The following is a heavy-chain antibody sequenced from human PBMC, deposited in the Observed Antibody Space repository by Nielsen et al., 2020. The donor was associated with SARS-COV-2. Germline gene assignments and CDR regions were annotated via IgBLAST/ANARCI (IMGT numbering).Heavy chain of an antibody. J-gene: IGHJ4*01. Sequence: LDTLSLTCPVSGYSISRGYYWGWIRQAPAKGLEWIGNMFHNGRTYYNPSLKSRVTMYVDTSQDQFSLKMTSVTAADTAFYYYVRDTPFDTSFNYVQFWGQGTPVTVSS. CDR1: GYSISRGYY. CDR2: MFHNGRT. D-gene: IGHD3-16*01. V-gene: IGHV4-38-2*02. CDR3: VRDTPFDTSFNYVQF.